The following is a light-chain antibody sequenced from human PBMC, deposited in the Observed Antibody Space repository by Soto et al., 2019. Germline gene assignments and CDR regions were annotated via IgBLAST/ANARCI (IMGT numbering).Light chain of an antibody. CDR2: EVS. CDR3: SSYSTPTQGVF. J-gene: IGLJ2*01. V-gene: IGLV2-14*01. Sequence: QSALTQPASVSGSPGQSITISCTGTSSDVGGYNYVSWYQQHPGKAPKLMIYEVSNRPSGVSNRFSGSRSENTASLTISGLQAEDEAIYYCSSYSTPTQGVFFGGGTKLTVL. CDR1: SSDVGGYNY.